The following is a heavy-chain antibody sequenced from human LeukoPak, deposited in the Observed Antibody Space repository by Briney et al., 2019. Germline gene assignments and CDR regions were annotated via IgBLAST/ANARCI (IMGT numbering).Heavy chain of an antibody. CDR1: GFTFSSYS. CDR3: AKPMIVVVPQTPPDY. CDR2: ISSSSRTI. Sequence: GGSLRLSCAASGFTFSSYSMNWVRQAPGKGLEWVSYISSSSRTIYDADSVKGRFTISRDNAKNSLYLQMNSLRAEDTAVYYCAKPMIVVVPQTPPDYWGQGTLVTVSS. J-gene: IGHJ4*02. D-gene: IGHD3-22*01. V-gene: IGHV3-48*01.